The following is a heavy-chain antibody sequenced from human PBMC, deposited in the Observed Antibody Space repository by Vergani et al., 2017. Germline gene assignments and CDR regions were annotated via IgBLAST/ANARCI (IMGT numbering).Heavy chain of an antibody. V-gene: IGHV3-11*01. CDR3: ARDQWDAIMITFGGALTS. CDR2: ISSSGSTI. Sequence: QVQLVESGGGLVKPGGSLRLSCAASGFTFSDYYMSWIRQAPGKGLEWVSYISSSGSTIYYADSVKGRFTISRDNAKNSLYLQMNSLRAEHTAVYYCARDQWDAIMITFGGALTSWGQGTLVTVSS. CDR1: GFTFSDYY. J-gene: IGHJ4*02. D-gene: IGHD3-16*01.